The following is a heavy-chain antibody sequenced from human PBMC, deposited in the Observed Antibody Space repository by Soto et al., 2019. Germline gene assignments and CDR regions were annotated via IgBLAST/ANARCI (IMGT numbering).Heavy chain of an antibody. CDR2: IYYSWST. D-gene: IGHD5-12*01. V-gene: IGHV4-31*03. Sequence: PSETLSLTCTVSGGSISSGGYYWSWIRQHPGKGLEWIGYIYYSWSTYYNPSLKSRVTISVDTSKNQFSLKLSSVTAADTAVYYCARERGRDGYNYGVDYWGQGTLVTVSS. CDR1: GGSISSGGYY. CDR3: ARERGRDGYNYGVDY. J-gene: IGHJ4*02.